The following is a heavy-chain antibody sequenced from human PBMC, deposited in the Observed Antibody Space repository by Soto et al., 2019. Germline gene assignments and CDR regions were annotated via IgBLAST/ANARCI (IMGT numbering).Heavy chain of an antibody. V-gene: IGHV4-39*01. J-gene: IGHJ6*02. Sequence: PSETRSLTCTFSVGSIGSSSYYWGGIRQPPGRGRGGMGSTYYVGGTYYNRPLKSRVTISVDTSKNQFSLKLSSVTAADTAVYYCARHPYYDFWSGYYTDYYYYGMDVWGQGTTVTVSS. CDR1: VGSIGSSSYY. D-gene: IGHD3-3*01. CDR3: ARHPYYDFWSGYYTDYYYYGMDV. CDR2: TYYVGGT.